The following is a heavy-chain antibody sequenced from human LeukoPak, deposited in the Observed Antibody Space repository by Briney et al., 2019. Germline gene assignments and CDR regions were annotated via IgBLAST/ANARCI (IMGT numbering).Heavy chain of an antibody. D-gene: IGHD3-10*01. CDR1: GYTFTGYY. Sequence: ASVKVSCKASGYTFTGYYMYWVRQAPGQGLEWMGWINPNSGGTNYAQKFQGWVTMTRDTSISTAYMELSRLRSDDTAVYYCARGEFTMVRGEKYYYCGMDVWGQGTTVTVSS. CDR3: ARGEFTMVRGEKYYYCGMDV. J-gene: IGHJ6*02. CDR2: INPNSGGT. V-gene: IGHV1-2*04.